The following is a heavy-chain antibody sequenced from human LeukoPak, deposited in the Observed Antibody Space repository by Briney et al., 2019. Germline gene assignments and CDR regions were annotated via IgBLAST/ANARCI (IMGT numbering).Heavy chain of an antibody. CDR3: ARQTYYYDSSGHNTFDY. D-gene: IGHD3-22*01. CDR2: IYYSGST. J-gene: IGHJ4*02. CDR1: GGSISSGGYS. V-gene: IGHV4-30-4*07. Sequence: TLSFTCAVSGGSISSGGYSWSWIRQPPGKGLEWIGYIYYSGSTYHNPSLKSRVTISVDTSKNQFSLKLSSVTAADTAVYYCARQTYYYDSSGHNTFDYWGQGTLVTVSS.